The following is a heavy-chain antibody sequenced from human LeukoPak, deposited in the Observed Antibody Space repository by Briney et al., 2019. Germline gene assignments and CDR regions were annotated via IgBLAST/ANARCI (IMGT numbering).Heavy chain of an antibody. CDR2: ISGSGGST. V-gene: IGHV3-23*01. Sequence: SGGSLRLSCAASGFTFSSYAMSWVRQAPGKGLEWVSAISGSGGSTYYADSVKGRFTISRDNSKNTLYLQMNSLRAEDTAVYYCAKDPGALLWFISWGQGTLVTVSS. CDR3: AKDPGALLWFIS. CDR1: GFTFSSYA. D-gene: IGHD3-10*01. J-gene: IGHJ4*02.